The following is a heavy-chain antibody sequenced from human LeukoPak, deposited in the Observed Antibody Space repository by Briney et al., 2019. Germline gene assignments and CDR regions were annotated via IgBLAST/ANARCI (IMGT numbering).Heavy chain of an antibody. CDR1: GFTFSDSA. D-gene: IGHD1-26*01. J-gene: IGHJ4*02. CDR3: AKGSKFSGTYYFDY. Sequence: GGSLRLSCAASGFTFSDSAMSWVRQAPGKGLEWVSSTSGSSGSKFHADSVKGRFTISRDNSKGTLYLQMNSLRAEDTALYYCAKGSKFSGTYYFDYWGQGTLVTVSS. CDR2: TSGSSGSK. V-gene: IGHV3-23*01.